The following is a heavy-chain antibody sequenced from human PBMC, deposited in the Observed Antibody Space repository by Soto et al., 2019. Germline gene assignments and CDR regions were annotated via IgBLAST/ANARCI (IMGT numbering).Heavy chain of an antibody. D-gene: IGHD6-6*01. Sequence: SVPQMYEKSLEWMGIIYPGDSDSTYSPSFQGQVTISADKSISTAYLQWSSLKASDTAMYYCAKQGDLGVRPWYYYGKDVSGQGSTVTVS. CDR3: AKQGDLGVRPWYYYGKDV. V-gene: IGHV5-51*01. J-gene: IGHJ6*02. CDR2: IYPGDSDS.